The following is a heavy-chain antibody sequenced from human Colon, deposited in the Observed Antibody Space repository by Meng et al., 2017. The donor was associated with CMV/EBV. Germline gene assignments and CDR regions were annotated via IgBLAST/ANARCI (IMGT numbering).Heavy chain of an antibody. V-gene: IGHV1-2*02. CDR1: GYTFTGYF. J-gene: IGHJ4*02. Sequence: QGLWVQVGAGVKKPGASVKVSCKASGYTFTGYFMYWVRQAPGQGLGWLGVINPITGGTNYAQKFQGRVTMTRDTSMNTAYMELSRLRSDDTAVYYCASLSGGDFDYWGQGTLVHGSS. D-gene: IGHD1-26*01. CDR3: ASLSGGDFDY. CDR2: INPITGGT.